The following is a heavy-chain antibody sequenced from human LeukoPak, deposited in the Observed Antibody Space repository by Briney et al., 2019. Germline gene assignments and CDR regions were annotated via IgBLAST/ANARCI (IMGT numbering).Heavy chain of an antibody. CDR1: GGSFSGYY. CDR2: INHSGST. D-gene: IGHD5-12*01. CDR3: ATTSVATDQIDY. Sequence: SETLSLTCAVYGGSFSGYYWSWIRQPPGKGLEWIGEINHSGSTNYNPSLKSRVTISVDKSKNQFSLKLSSVTAADTAVYYCATTSVATDQIDYWGQGTLVTVSS. J-gene: IGHJ4*02. V-gene: IGHV4-34*01.